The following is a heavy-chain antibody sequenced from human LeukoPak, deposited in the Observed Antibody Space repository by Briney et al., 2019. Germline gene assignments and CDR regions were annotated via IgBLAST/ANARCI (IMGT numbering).Heavy chain of an antibody. D-gene: IGHD6-19*01. CDR2: IYADGST. Sequence: GGSLRLSCAASGFAVSTHFMSWVRQAPGKRLEWVSVIYADGSTYYADSVKGRFTISRDNSKNTLYLQMNSLRAEDTAVYYCARSGAGWFDYWGQGTPVTVSS. J-gene: IGHJ4*02. V-gene: IGHV3-53*01. CDR3: ARSGAGWFDY. CDR1: GFAVSTHF.